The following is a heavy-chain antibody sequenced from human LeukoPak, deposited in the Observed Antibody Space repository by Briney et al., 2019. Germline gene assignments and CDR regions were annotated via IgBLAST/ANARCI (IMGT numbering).Heavy chain of an antibody. V-gene: IGHV1-18*01. CDR1: GYTFTSYG. J-gene: IGHJ4*02. CDR3: ARGDSSGYYGGGYYFDY. D-gene: IGHD3-22*01. Sequence: GASVKVSCKASGYTFTSYGISWVRQAPGQGLEWMGWISAYNGNTNYAQKLQGRVTMTTDTSTSTAYMELRSLRSDDTAVYYCARGDSSGYYGGGYYFDYWGQGTLVTVSS. CDR2: ISAYNGNT.